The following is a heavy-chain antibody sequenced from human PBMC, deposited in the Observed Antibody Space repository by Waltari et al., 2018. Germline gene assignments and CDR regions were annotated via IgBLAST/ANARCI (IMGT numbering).Heavy chain of an antibody. J-gene: IGHJ4*02. V-gene: IGHV4-38-2*02. CDR1: GYSISSGYY. Sequence: QVQLQESGPGLVKPSETLSLTCTVSGYSISSGYYWGWIRQPPGKGLEWIGSIYHSGGTYYNQSLKSRVTISVDTSKNQFSLKLSSVTAADTAVYYCARDGPYSGYDYEGSNWGQGTLVTVSS. D-gene: IGHD5-12*01. CDR3: ARDGPYSGYDYEGSN. CDR2: IYHSGGT.